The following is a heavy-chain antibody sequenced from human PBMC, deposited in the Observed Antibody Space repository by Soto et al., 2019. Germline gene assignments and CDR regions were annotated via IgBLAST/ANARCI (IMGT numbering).Heavy chain of an antibody. CDR1: GYTFTGFF. V-gene: IGHV1-46*03. Sequence: ASVKVSCKASGYTFTGFFVHWVRQAPGQGLEWMGVINPNSGNTYYVQKFQGRVTMTIDTSTSTVYMELNSLESEDTAVYYCTRLVPITASACSPSYWGQGTLVTVSS. CDR2: INPNSGNT. J-gene: IGHJ4*01. D-gene: IGHD1-20*01. CDR3: TRLVPITASACSPSY.